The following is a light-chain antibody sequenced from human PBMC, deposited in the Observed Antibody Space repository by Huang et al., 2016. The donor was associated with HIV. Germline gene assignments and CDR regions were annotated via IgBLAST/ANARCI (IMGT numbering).Light chain of an antibody. Sequence: EIVMTQSPATLSVSPGERATLSCRASQIVSSNLAWYQQKPGQAPRLLIYGASTRATGIPARFSGSGSGTELTLTISSLQSEDFAVYYCQQYNNWPPLITFGQGTRLEIK. V-gene: IGKV3-15*01. CDR3: QQYNNWPPLIT. J-gene: IGKJ5*01. CDR2: GAS. CDR1: QIVSSN.